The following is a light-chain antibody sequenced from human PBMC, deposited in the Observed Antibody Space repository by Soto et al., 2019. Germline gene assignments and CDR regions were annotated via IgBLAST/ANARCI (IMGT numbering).Light chain of an antibody. V-gene: IGKV3-20*01. J-gene: IGKJ1*01. Sequence: EIGLTQSPGTLSLSPGERATLSCRASQSVSSSYLAWYQQKPGQAPRLLIYGASSRATGIPDRFSGSGSGTDVTLTISRLEPEDFAVYYCQQYGSSPQTFGQGTKVEIK. CDR2: GAS. CDR1: QSVSSSY. CDR3: QQYGSSPQT.